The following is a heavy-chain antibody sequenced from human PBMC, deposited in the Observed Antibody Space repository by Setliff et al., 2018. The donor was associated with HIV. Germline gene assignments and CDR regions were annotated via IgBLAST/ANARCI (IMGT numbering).Heavy chain of an antibody. D-gene: IGHD2-21*02. J-gene: IGHJ4*02. CDR1: GDSISSYY. V-gene: IGHV4-4*08. CDR2: TYTSGST. CDR3: ARSSRVNCGGDCYLFDL. Sequence: SETLSLTCTVSGDSISSYYWSWIRQPPGKGMVWLGYTYTSGSTNNNPSLKSRLTMSVDTSKNQFSLILTSVTAADTAVYYCARSSRVNCGGDCYLFDLWGQGTTVTVSS.